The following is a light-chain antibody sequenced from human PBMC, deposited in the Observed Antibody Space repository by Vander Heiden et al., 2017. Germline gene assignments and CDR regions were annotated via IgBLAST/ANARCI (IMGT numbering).Light chain of an antibody. CDR2: ENT. V-gene: IGLV1-51*02. Sequence: PSVSAAPGQKVTISCSGSSSNIENNFVSWYQQFPGIAPKPLIYENTKRPSGIPDRFSASKSGTSATLGITGLQTVDEASYYCSTWDSGLSAEVFGGGTKLTVL. CDR1: SSNIENNF. CDR3: STWDSGLSAEV. J-gene: IGLJ2*01.